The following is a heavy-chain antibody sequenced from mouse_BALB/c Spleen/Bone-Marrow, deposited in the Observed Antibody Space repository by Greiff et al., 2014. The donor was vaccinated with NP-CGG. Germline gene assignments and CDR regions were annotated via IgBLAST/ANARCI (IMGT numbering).Heavy chain of an antibody. J-gene: IGHJ2*01. V-gene: IGHV4-1*02. CDR2: INPDSSTI. D-gene: IGHD1-1*01. CDR1: GFDFSRYW. CDR3: ARQWYYGSSDY. Sequence: EVKLMESGGGLVQPGGSLKLSCAASGFDFSRYWMSWVRQAPGKGLEWIEEINPDSSTINYTPSLKDKFIISRDDAKNTLYLQMSKVRSEDTALYYCARQWYYGSSDYWGQGTTLTVSA.